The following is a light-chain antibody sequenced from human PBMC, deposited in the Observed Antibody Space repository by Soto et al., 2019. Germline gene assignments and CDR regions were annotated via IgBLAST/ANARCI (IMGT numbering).Light chain of an antibody. CDR3: QQRSNWGLT. V-gene: IGKV3-11*01. Sequence: EIVLTQSPATLSLSPGERATLSCRASQSVSSYLAWYQQKPGQAPRLLIYDASNRATGIPARFSGSGSGTDFTLTNSSLEPEDFAVYYCQQRSNWGLTFGGGTKVEIK. CDR2: DAS. CDR1: QSVSSY. J-gene: IGKJ4*01.